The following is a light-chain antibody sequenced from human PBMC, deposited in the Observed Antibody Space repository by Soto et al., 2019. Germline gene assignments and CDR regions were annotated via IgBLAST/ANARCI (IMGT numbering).Light chain of an antibody. CDR3: QQYGKSPRT. J-gene: IGKJ1*01. Sequence: IVLTQSPATLSVSPGERAALSRRASQSVGSNLAWYQKRPGQPPRLLIYGASSRATGIPDRFSGSGSGTDFTLTISGLEPEDFAVYYCQQYGKSPRTFGQGTKVDIK. CDR2: GAS. CDR1: QSVGSN. V-gene: IGKV3-20*01.